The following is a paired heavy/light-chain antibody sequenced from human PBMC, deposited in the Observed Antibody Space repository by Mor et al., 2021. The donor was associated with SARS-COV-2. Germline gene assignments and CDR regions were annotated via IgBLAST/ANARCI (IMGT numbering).Light chain of an antibody. J-gene: IGLJ3*02. V-gene: IGLV1-44*01. CDR3: AAWDDSLIVNWV. Sequence: QSVLTQPPSASGTPGQRVTISCSGSSSNIGSNTVNWYQQFPGTAPKLLIYSNNQRPSGVPDRFSGSKSGTSASLAISGLQSEDEADYFCAAWDDSLIVNWVFGGGTKLTVL. CDR2: SNN. CDR1: SSNIGSNT.
Heavy chain of an antibody. J-gene: IGHJ4*02. CDR2: ISSSSSAI. D-gene: IGHD3-10*01. CDR3: FHGSGRETDY. Sequence: EAQLVESGGDFVQPGGSLRLSCVASGFTFNTHEMNWVRQAQGKGLEWVAYISSSSSAIYYADSVKGRFTISRDNAKNSLYLQMNRLRVEDTAVYYCFHGSGRETDYWGQGTLVTVSS. V-gene: IGHV3-48*03. CDR1: GFTFNTHE.